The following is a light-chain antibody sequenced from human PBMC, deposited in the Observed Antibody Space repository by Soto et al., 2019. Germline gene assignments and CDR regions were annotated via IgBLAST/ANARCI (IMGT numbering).Light chain of an antibody. CDR1: QSVSSN. J-gene: IGKJ2*01. CDR2: GAS. Sequence: EIVMTQSPATLSVSPGERATLSCRASQSVSSNLAWYQQNPAQAPRLLIYGASTRATGIPARFSGSGSGTEFALTISSREPEDVAVYYCQQYNNWPPYTFGQGTKLEIK. V-gene: IGKV3-15*01. CDR3: QQYNNWPPYT.